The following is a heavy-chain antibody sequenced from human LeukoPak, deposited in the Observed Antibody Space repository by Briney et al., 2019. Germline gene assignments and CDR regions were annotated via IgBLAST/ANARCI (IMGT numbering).Heavy chain of an antibody. J-gene: IGHJ5*02. Sequence: GGSLRLSCTASGFTFDNYAMHWVRQAPGRGLEWVSGISWHSGSIGYADSVKGRFTISRDNSKNTLYLQMNSLRAEDTAVYYCAKVPLLEWLLGYNWFDPWGQGTLVTVSS. V-gene: IGHV3-9*01. CDR3: AKVPLLEWLLGYNWFDP. CDR2: ISWHSGSI. CDR1: GFTFDNYA. D-gene: IGHD3-3*01.